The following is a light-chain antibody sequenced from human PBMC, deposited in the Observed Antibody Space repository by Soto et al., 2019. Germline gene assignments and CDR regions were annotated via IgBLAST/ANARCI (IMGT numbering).Light chain of an antibody. J-gene: IGKJ1*01. CDR3: QQYNNWPRT. Sequence: EVVLTQSPVTLSLSPVERATLSCRASQSFRGLLAWYQQKPGQAPRLLIYDAYNRATGIPPRFSGSGSGTDFTLTISSLQSEDFAVYYCQQYNNWPRTFGQGTKVDIK. CDR1: QSFRGL. CDR2: DAY. V-gene: IGKV3-11*01.